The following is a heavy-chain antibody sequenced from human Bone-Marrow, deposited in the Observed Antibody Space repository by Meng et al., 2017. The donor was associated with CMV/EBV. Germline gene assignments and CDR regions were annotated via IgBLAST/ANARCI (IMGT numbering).Heavy chain of an antibody. J-gene: IGHJ6*02. D-gene: IGHD2-2*02. V-gene: IGHV4-61*01. CDR3: ARDLIVVVPAAIPRYYYYGMDV. Sequence: SETLSLTCTVSGGSVSSGRYYWSWIRQPPGKGLEWIGYIYYSGSTNYNPSLKSRVTISVDTSKNQFSLKLSSVTAADTAVYYCARDLIVVVPAAIPRYYYYGMDVWGQGTTVTIYS. CDR2: IYYSGST. CDR1: GGSVSSGRYY.